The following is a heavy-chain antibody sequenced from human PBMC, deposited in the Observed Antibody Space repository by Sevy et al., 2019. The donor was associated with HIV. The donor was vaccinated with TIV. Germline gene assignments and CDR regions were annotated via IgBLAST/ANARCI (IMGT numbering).Heavy chain of an antibody. D-gene: IGHD5-18*01. Sequence: GGSLRLSCSTSGFNLGDYAMSWVRQSPGKGLEWVGFMRSKAFAGTTEYAASVKGRFTISTDDSKASAHLQMNSLRAEDTGVYYCIRSRQLGYMAMVPDYWGQGTLVTVSS. CDR2: MRSKAFAGTT. CDR1: GFNLGDYA. V-gene: IGHV3-49*04. CDR3: IRSRQLGYMAMVPDY. J-gene: IGHJ4*02.